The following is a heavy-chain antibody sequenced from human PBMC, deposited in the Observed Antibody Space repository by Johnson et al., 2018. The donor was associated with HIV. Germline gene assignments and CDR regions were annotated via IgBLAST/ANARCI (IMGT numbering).Heavy chain of an antibody. CDR1: GFAVSMNY. V-gene: IGHV3-7*05. J-gene: IGHJ3*02. CDR2: IKQDGSEK. CDR3: AKGHSVVTTHDAFDM. D-gene: IGHD4-23*01. Sequence: VQLVESGGDLVRPGGSLRLSCTASGFAVSMNYMAWVRQAPGKGLEWVANIKQDGSEKYYVDSVKGRCTISRDNGKSSLYLQMNSLRAEDTAVYYCAKGHSVVTTHDAFDMWGQGTMVTASS.